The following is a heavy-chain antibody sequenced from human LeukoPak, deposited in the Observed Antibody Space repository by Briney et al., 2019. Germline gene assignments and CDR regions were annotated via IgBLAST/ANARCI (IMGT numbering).Heavy chain of an antibody. J-gene: IGHJ4*02. Sequence: PSETLPLTCTVSGGSISSGGSYWSWIRQHPGKGLEWIGYIYYSGSTYYNPSLKSRVTISVDTSKNQFSLKLSSVTAADTAVYYCARSLGTLAKPQDYFDYWGQGTLVTVSS. D-gene: IGHD1-1*01. CDR3: ARSLGTLAKPQDYFDY. CDR2: IYYSGST. CDR1: GGSISSGGSY. V-gene: IGHV4-31*03.